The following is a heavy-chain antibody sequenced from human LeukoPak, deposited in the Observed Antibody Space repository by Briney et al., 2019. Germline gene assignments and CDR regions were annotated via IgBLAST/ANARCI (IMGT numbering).Heavy chain of an antibody. CDR1: GFTFSSYA. CDR2: IKSKTDGGTT. Sequence: GGSLRLSCAVSGFTFSSYAMSWVRQAPGKGLEWVGRIKSKTDGGTTDYAAPVKGRFTISRDDSKNTLYLQMNSLKTEDTAVYYCTTGIAVAEFDYWGQGTLVTVSS. CDR3: TTGIAVAEFDY. D-gene: IGHD6-19*01. J-gene: IGHJ4*02. V-gene: IGHV3-15*01.